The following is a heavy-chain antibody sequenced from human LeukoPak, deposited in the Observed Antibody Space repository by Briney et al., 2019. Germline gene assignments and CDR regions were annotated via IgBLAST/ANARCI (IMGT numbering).Heavy chain of an antibody. CDR2: IYHSGST. CDR1: GYSISSGYY. V-gene: IGHV4-38-2*02. Sequence: PSETLSLTCTVSGYSISSGYYWGWIRQPPGKGLEWIGSIYHSGSTYYNPSLKSRVTISVDTSKNQFSLKLSSVTAADTAVYYCARSPELTPQLDYWGQGTLVTVSS. D-gene: IGHD1-14*01. J-gene: IGHJ4*02. CDR3: ARSPELTPQLDY.